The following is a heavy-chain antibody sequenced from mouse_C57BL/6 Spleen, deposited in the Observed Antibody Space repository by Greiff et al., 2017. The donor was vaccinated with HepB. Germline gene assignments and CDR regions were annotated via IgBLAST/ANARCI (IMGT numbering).Heavy chain of an antibody. CDR2: INPSTGGT. CDR1: GYSFTGYY. J-gene: IGHJ1*03. Sequence: EVKLQESGPELVKPGASVKISCKASGYSFTGYYMNWVKQSPEKSLEWIGEINPSTGGTTYNQKFKAKATLTVDKSSSTAYMQLKSLTSEDSAVYYCARSIYYYGSRYFDVWGTGTTVTVSS. V-gene: IGHV1-42*01. D-gene: IGHD1-1*01. CDR3: ARSIYYYGSRYFDV.